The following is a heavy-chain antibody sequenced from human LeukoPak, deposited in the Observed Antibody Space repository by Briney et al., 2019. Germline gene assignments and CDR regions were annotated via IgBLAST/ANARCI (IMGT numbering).Heavy chain of an antibody. Sequence: KASETLSLTCTVSGGSISSYYWSWIRQPAGKGLEWIGRIYTSGSTNYNPSLKSRVTMSVDTSKKQFSLKLSSVTAADTAVYYCARDSLYNFWSGYYHTTYYFDYWGQGTLVTVSS. CDR3: ARDSLYNFWSGYYHTTYYFDY. CDR1: GGSISSYY. D-gene: IGHD3-3*01. J-gene: IGHJ4*02. CDR2: IYTSGST. V-gene: IGHV4-4*07.